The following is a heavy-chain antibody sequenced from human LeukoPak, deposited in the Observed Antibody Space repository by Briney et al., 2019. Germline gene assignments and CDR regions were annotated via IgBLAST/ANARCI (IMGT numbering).Heavy chain of an antibody. V-gene: IGHV4-38-2*01. D-gene: IGHD2-21*02. CDR2: IYHSGST. Sequence: PSETLSLTCAVSGYSISSGYYWGWIRQPPGKGLEWIGSIYHSGSTYYNPSLESRVTISVDTSKDQFSLKVTSVTAADTAVYYCARVEVTTEPYFDYWGQGTLVTVSS. CDR3: ARVEVTTEPYFDY. J-gene: IGHJ4*02. CDR1: GYSISSGYY.